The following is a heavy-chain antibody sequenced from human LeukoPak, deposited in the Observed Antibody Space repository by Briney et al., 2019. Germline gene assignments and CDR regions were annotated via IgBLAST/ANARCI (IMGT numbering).Heavy chain of an antibody. D-gene: IGHD5-24*01. V-gene: IGHV3-30*18. J-gene: IGHJ4*02. CDR3: AKAEMKLDVVGIDY. CDR1: GFTFSSYG. Sequence: GGSLRLSCAASGFTFSSYGMHWVRQAPGKGLEWVAVISYDGSNKYYADSVKGRFTISRDNSKNTLYLQMNSLRAEDTAVYYCAKAEMKLDVVGIDYWGQGTLVTVSS. CDR2: ISYDGSNK.